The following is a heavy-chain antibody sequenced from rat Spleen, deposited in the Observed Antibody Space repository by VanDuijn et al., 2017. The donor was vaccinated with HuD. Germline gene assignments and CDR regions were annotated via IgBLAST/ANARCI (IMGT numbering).Heavy chain of an antibody. CDR1: GFTFSNYG. D-gene: IGHD1-12*02. J-gene: IGHJ2*01. CDR2: ISYDGSST. Sequence: EVQLVESDGGLVQPGRSLKLSCAASGFTFSNYGMAWVRQAPTKGLEWVATISYDGSSTYYRDSVKGRFTISRDNAKSTLYLKLDSLRSEDTATYYCTTDTFYDGSYYPGGFDYWGQGVMVTVSS. CDR3: TTDTFYDGSYYPGGFDY. V-gene: IGHV5-29*01.